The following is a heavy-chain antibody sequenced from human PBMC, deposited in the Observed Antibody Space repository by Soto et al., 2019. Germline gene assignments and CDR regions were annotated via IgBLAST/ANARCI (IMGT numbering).Heavy chain of an antibody. D-gene: IGHD3-10*01. CDR2: MNANSGDT. CDR1: GYTFTSYE. V-gene: IGHV1-8*01. CDR3: ARGEILWFGELLR. J-gene: IGHJ4*02. Sequence: QVQLVQSGAEVKKPGASVKVSCKASGYTFTSYEINWVRQATGQGLEWMGWMNANSGDTGYAQKVQGRVTTTRNTTISRAYMELSSLRSEDTAVYYCARGEILWFGELLRWGQGTLVTVSS.